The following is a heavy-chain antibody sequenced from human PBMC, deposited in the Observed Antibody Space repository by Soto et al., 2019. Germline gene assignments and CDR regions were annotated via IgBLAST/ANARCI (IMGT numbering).Heavy chain of an antibody. J-gene: IGHJ4*02. CDR2: ISSSSSYI. V-gene: IGHV3-21*01. Sequence: EVQLVESGGGLVKPGGSLRLSCAASGFTFSSYSMNWVRQAPGKGLEWVSSISSSSSYIYYADSVKGRFTISRDNAKNSLYLQMNSLRAEDTAVYYCARDPWIQLWLPPNFDYWGQRTLVTVSS. CDR3: ARDPWIQLWLPPNFDY. D-gene: IGHD5-18*01. CDR1: GFTFSSYS.